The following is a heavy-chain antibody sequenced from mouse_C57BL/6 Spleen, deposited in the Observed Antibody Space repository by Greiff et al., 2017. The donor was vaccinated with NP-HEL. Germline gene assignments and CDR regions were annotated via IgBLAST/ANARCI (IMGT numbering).Heavy chain of an antibody. J-gene: IGHJ4*01. CDR1: GFTFSDYG. D-gene: IGHD1-1*01. CDR3: ARRIITAVVANAMDY. V-gene: IGHV5-17*01. CDR2: ISSGSSTI. Sequence: EVHLVESGGGLVKPGGSLKLSCAASGFTFSDYGMHWVRQAPEQGLEWVAYISSGSSTIYYADTVKGRFTISRDNSKNTLFLQMNSLRSEDTAMYYCARRIITAVVANAMDYWGQGTSVTVSS.